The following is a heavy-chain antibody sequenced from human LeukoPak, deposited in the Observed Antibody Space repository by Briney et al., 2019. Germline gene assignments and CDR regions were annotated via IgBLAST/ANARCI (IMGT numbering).Heavy chain of an antibody. CDR3: ARQTGSGLFILP. CDR2: IYHSGST. CDR1: DYSINSGYY. Sequence: PSETLSLTCTVSDYSINSGYYWDWIRQPPGKGLEWIGSIYHSGSTYYNPSLKSQVSISIDTSKNQFSLKLTSVTAADTAVYYCARQTGSGLFILPGGQGTLVTVSS. D-gene: IGHD3/OR15-3a*01. J-gene: IGHJ4*02. V-gene: IGHV4-38-2*02.